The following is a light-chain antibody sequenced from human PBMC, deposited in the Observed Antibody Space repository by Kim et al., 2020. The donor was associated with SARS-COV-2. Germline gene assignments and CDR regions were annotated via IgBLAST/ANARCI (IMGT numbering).Light chain of an antibody. CDR2: EDN. J-gene: IGLJ3*02. Sequence: GKTVTISCTRSSGGSASNYVQWYQQRPGSAPTTVIYEDNQRPSGVPDRFSGSIDSSSNSASLTISGLKTEDEADYYCQSYDSSTWVFGGGTQLTVL. CDR3: QSYDSSTWV. CDR1: SGGSASNY. V-gene: IGLV6-57*03.